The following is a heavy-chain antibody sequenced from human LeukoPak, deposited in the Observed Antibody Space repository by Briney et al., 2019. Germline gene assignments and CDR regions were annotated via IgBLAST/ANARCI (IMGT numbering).Heavy chain of an antibody. D-gene: IGHD3-9*01. Sequence: GGSLRLSCAASGFTFSSYGMHWVRQAPGKGLEWVAFIRYDGSNKYYADSVKGRFTISRDNSKNTLYLQMNSLRAEDTAVYYCAKAPRYFDWLSVDYWGQGTLVTVSS. CDR3: AKAPRYFDWLSVDY. V-gene: IGHV3-30*02. CDR2: IRYDGSNK. J-gene: IGHJ4*02. CDR1: GFTFSSYG.